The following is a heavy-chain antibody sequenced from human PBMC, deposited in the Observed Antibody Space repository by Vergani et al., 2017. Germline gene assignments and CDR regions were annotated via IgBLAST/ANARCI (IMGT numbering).Heavy chain of an antibody. CDR1: GYSISSGYF. V-gene: IGHV4-38-2*02. Sequence: QVQLQESGPRLVKPSETLSLICSVSGYSISSGYFWGWIRQSPGKGLEWLGTIDRTGRTHLSPSLKSRLTISVDTTKNQFSLRLTSATAADTAVYFCARQRPGSGWSPGDFDDWGQGILVTIS. J-gene: IGHJ4*02. CDR3: ARQRPGSGWSPGDFDD. CDR2: IDRTGRT. D-gene: IGHD6-19*01.